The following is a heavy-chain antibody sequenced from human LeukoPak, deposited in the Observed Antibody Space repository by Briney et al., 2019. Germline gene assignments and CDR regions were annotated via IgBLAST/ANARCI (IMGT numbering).Heavy chain of an antibody. J-gene: IGHJ4*02. Sequence: PGGSLRLSCAASGFTFSSYVMYWVRQAPGKGLVWVSRINSDGSSTTYADSVKGRFTISRDNAKNTLHLQMNSLRGEDTAVYYCVRGCTIGPGGYWGQGTLVTVSS. CDR3: VRGCTIGPGGY. CDR2: INSDGSST. V-gene: IGHV3-74*03. CDR1: GFTFSSYV. D-gene: IGHD2-2*01.